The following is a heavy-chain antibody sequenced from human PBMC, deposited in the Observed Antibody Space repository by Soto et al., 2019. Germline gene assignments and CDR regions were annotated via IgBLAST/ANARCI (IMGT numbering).Heavy chain of an antibody. CDR1: GYTFTSYA. V-gene: IGHV1-3*01. CDR3: ARAYYDTKGYSLDP. CDR2: INAGNGNT. Sequence: ASVKVSCKASGYTFTSYAMHWVRQAPGQRLEWMGWINAGNGNTKYSQKFQGRVTITRDTSASTAYMELSPVTAADTAVYYCARAYYDTKGYSLDPWGLGTLVTVSS. D-gene: IGHD3-16*01. J-gene: IGHJ5*02.